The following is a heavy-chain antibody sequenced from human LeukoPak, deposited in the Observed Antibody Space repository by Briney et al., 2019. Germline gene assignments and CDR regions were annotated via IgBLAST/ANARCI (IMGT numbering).Heavy chain of an antibody. CDR1: GYTFNTYG. Sequence: ASVKVSCKASGYTFNTYGISWVRQAPGQGLEWMGWISAYNGNRNYAQKLQGRVTMTTDTSTSTAYMELRSLRSDDTPVYYCAIEYGSSTSCYGVDYWGQGTLVTVSS. J-gene: IGHJ4*02. D-gene: IGHD2-2*01. V-gene: IGHV1-18*01. CDR2: ISAYNGNR. CDR3: AIEYGSSTSCYGVDY.